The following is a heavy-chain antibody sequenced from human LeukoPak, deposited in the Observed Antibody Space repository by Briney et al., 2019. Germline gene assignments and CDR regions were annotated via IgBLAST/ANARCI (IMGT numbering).Heavy chain of an antibody. CDR2: INHSGSA. J-gene: IGHJ4*02. V-gene: IGHV4-34*01. Sequence: PSETLSLTCAVYGGSFSGFYWSWIRQPPGKGLEWIGEINHSGSANYNPSLKSRLTISVDTSKNQFSLKLSSVTAADTAVYYCARGDYCGGDCHSRPDHWGRGTLVTVSS. CDR3: ARGDYCGGDCHSRPDH. D-gene: IGHD2-21*02. CDR1: GGSFSGFY.